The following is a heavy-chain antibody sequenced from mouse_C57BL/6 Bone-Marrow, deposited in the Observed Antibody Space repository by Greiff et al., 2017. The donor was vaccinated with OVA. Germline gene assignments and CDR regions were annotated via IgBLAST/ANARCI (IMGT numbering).Heavy chain of an antibody. CDR3: ERRGLNWVGDFDV. Sequence: VQLQQSGPELEKPGASVKISCKASGYSFTGYYMNWVKQSPEKSLEWIGEINPSTGGTTYNQKFKAKATLTVDKSSSTAYMKLKSGKSEDCAVYYCERRGLNWVGDFDVWGKGTTGTVSS. J-gene: IGHJ1*03. CDR1: GYSFTGYY. D-gene: IGHD4-1*01. CDR2: INPSTGGT. V-gene: IGHV1-42*01.